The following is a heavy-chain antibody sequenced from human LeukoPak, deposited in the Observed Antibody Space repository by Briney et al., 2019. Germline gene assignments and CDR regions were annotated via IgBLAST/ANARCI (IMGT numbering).Heavy chain of an antibody. CDR2: ISGSGGST. V-gene: IGHV3-23*01. D-gene: IGHD4-23*01. Sequence: PGGSLRLSCAASGFTFSSYAMSWVRQAPGKGLEWVSAISGSGGSTYYADSVKGRFTISRDNSKSTLYLQMNSLRAEDTAVYYCAKGDDYGGNLKDPYYYYGMDVWGQGTTVTVSS. CDR1: GFTFSSYA. J-gene: IGHJ6*02. CDR3: AKGDDYGGNLKDPYYYYGMDV.